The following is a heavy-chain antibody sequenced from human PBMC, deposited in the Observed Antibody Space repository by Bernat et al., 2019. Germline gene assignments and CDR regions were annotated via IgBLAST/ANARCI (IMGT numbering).Heavy chain of an antibody. J-gene: IGHJ6*02. D-gene: IGHD3-16*01. CDR1: GFTFSSYD. CDR3: ARGGYDYVWGSYGMDV. CDR2: IGTAGDT. Sequence: EVQLVESGGGLVQPGGSLRLSWAASGFTFSSYDMHWVRQATGKGLEWVSAIGTAGDTYYPGSVKGRFTISRENAKNSLYLQMNSLRAEDTAVYYCARGGYDYVWGSYGMDVWGQGTTVTVSS. V-gene: IGHV3-13*01.